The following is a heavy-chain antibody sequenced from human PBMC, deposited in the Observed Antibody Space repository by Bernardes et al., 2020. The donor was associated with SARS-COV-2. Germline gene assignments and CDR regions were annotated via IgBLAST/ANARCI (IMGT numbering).Heavy chain of an antibody. J-gene: IGHJ6*02. D-gene: IGHD1-26*01. Sequence: GESLKISCKGSGYSFATDWIGWVRQMPGKGLEWMGIIYPGDSDTRYSPSVQGQVTISADKSIRTAYLQWSSLKASDTAMYYCARCTVYSGSTIGNYYGLDLWGRGTKVTVSS. V-gene: IGHV5-51*01. CDR3: ARCTVYSGSTIGNYYGLDL. CDR2: IYPGDSDT. CDR1: GYSFATDW.